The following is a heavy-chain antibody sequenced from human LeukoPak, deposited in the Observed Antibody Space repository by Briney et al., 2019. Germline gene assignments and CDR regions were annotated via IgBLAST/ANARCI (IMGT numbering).Heavy chain of an antibody. D-gene: IGHD5-12*01. J-gene: IGHJ2*01. V-gene: IGHV3-74*01. Sequence: GGSLRLSCTGSGFIFSTYWMHWVRQAPGKGLVWVSRIKTDGSTKYYADSVKGRFAVSRDNAKNTLYLQMNSLRAEDTAVYYCARELDIVATSYFDLWGRGTLVTVAS. CDR3: ARELDIVATSYFDL. CDR1: GFIFSTYW. CDR2: IKTDGSTK.